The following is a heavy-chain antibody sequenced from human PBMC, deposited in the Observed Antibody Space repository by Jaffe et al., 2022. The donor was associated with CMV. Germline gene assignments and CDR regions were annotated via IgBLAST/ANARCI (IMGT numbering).Heavy chain of an antibody. D-gene: IGHD3-10*01. CDR1: GFTFTSSA. V-gene: IGHV1-58*01. CDR3: AADVYYGSGSTYYFDY. Sequence: QMQLVQSGPEVKKPGTSVKVSCKASGFTFTSSAVQWVRQARGQRLEWIGWIVVGSGNTNYAQKFQERVTITRDMSTSTAYMELSSLRSEDTAVYYCAADVYYGSGSTYYFDYWGQGTLVTVSS. J-gene: IGHJ4*02. CDR2: IVVGSGNT.